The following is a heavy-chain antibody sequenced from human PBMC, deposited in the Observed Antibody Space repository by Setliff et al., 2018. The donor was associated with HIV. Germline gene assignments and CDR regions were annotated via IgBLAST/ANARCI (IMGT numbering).Heavy chain of an antibody. D-gene: IGHD3-22*01. V-gene: IGHV3-15*01. J-gene: IGHJ4*02. CDR3: THMGHYFDGTGYNRMYYFDY. CDR2: MTSRHDGGTT. CDR1: GFTASAFTFSNAW. Sequence: GGSLRLSCAVSGFTASAFTFSNAWMTWVRQCPGKGLEWVGRMTSRHDGGTTDYAAPVRGRFTILGDDSKNMLYLEMSNLQTEDTAMYYCTHMGHYFDGTGYNRMYYFDYWGQGALVTVSS.